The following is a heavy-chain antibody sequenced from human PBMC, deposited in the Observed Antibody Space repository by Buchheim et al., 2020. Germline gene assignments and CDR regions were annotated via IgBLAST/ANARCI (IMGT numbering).Heavy chain of an antibody. D-gene: IGHD6-19*01. CDR3: ARIQQPTGWYHEDWFDP. V-gene: IGHV4-31*03. CDR1: GGSISSGGYY. Sequence: QVQLQESGPGLVKPSQTLSLTCTVSGGSISSGGYYWSWIRQHPGKGLEWIGYIYYSGSTYYNPSPKSRVTISVDPSKNQFSLKLSSVTAADTAVYYCARIQQPTGWYHEDWFDPWGQGTL. J-gene: IGHJ5*02. CDR2: IYYSGST.